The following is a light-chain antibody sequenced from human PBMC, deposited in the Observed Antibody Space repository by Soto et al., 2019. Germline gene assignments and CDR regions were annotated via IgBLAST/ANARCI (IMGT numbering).Light chain of an antibody. V-gene: IGKV1-39*01. CDR2: AAS. Sequence: DIQMTQSPSSLSASVGDRFTITCRASQSISSYLNWYQQKPGKAPKLLIYAASSLQSGVPSRFSGSRSGTDFTLTISSLQPEDFATYYCQQSYSTPFVTFGQGTRLDIK. CDR1: QSISSY. CDR3: QQSYSTPFVT. J-gene: IGKJ5*01.